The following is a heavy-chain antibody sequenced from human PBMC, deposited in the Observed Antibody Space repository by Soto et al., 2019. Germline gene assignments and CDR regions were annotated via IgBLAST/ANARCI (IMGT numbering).Heavy chain of an antibody. J-gene: IGHJ4*02. CDR2: IYLGGGT. Sequence: SETLSLTCAVSGGSISSSNWWSWVRQPPGKGLEWIGQIYLGGGTHTNPSLESRVTISVDKPKNQFSLNLFSVTAADTALYYXXXXXXXXXGFDFWGQGTLVTVSS. CDR3: XXXXXXXXGFDF. V-gene: IGHV4-4*02. CDR1: GGSISSSNW.